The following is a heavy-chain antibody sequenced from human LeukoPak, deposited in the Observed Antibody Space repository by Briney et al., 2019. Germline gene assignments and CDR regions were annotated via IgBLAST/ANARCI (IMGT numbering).Heavy chain of an antibody. D-gene: IGHD2-15*01. J-gene: IGHJ1*01. CDR2: ISAYNGNT. CDR1: GYTFTSYG. V-gene: IGHV1-18*01. Sequence: ASVKVSCKASGYTFTSYGISWVRQAPGQGLEWMGWISAYNGNTNYAQKLQGRVTMTTDTSTSTAYMELRSLRSDDTAVYYCARATGYCSGGSCYEYFQHWGQGTLVTVSS. CDR3: ARATGYCSGGSCYEYFQH.